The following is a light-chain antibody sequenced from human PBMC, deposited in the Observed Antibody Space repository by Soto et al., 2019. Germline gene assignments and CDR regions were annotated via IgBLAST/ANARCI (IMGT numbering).Light chain of an antibody. J-gene: IGLJ2*01. CDR1: SSDVGGYNY. CDR3: SSYTSRSTREGV. CDR2: EVS. V-gene: IGLV2-14*01. Sequence: QSVLTQPASVSGSPGQSITISCTGTSSDVGGYNYVSWYQHHPGKAPKLMIYEVSNRPSGVSNRFSGSKSGNTASLTISGLQAEDEADYYCSSYTSRSTREGVFGGGTKVTVL.